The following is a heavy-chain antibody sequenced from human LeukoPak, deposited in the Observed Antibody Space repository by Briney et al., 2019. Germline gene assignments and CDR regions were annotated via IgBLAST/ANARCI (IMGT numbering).Heavy chain of an antibody. V-gene: IGHV3-74*01. CDR3: ARDPGYESWSPFWGGMDV. D-gene: IGHD3-16*01. Sequence: GSLRLSCAASGFTFSSSWKHWVRQAPGKGLVWVSRITRDGSSTTYADPVKGRFTTSRDNAKNTLYLQMDSLRDDDTAVYYCARDPGYESWSPFWGGMDVWGNGTTVIVSS. J-gene: IGHJ6*04. CDR2: ITRDGSST. CDR1: GFTFSSSW.